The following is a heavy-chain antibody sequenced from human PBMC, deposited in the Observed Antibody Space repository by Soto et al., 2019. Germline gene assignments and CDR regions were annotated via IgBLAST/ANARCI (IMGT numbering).Heavy chain of an antibody. CDR3: AREYYYGSGTSDPPDY. CDR2: ISAYNGNT. J-gene: IGHJ4*02. Sequence: QVQLVQSGAEVKKPGASVKVSCKASGYTFTSYGISWVRQAPGQGLEWMGWISAYNGNTNYAQKLQGRVTMTTDTSTRTAYMELRSLRSDATAVYYCAREYYYGSGTSDPPDYWGQGTLVTVSS. CDR1: GYTFTSYG. V-gene: IGHV1-18*01. D-gene: IGHD3-10*01.